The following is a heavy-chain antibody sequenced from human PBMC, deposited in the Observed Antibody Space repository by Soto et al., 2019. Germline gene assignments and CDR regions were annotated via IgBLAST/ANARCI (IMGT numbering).Heavy chain of an antibody. CDR3: ARGQYSSSWGSHYYYYGMDV. J-gene: IGHJ6*02. V-gene: IGHV1-69*13. Sequence: SVKVSCKASGGTFSSYAISWVRQAPGQGLEWMGGIIPIFGTANYAQKFQGRVTITADESTSTAYMELSSLRSEDTAVYYCARGQYSSSWGSHYYYYGMDVWGQGTTVTVSS. D-gene: IGHD6-13*01. CDR2: IIPIFGTA. CDR1: GGTFSSYA.